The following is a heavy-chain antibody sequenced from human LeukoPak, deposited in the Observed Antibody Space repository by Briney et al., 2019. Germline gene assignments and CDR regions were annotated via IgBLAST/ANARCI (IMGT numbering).Heavy chain of an antibody. V-gene: IGHV3-23*01. J-gene: IGHJ4*02. CDR3: AKESRRNTAMVTDVPFDY. CDR1: GFTFSSYG. D-gene: IGHD5-18*01. CDR2: ISGSGGST. Sequence: PGGSLRLSCAASGFTFSSYGMSWVRQAPGKGLEWVSAISGSGGSTYYADSVKGRFTISRDNSKNTLYLQMNSLRAEDTAVYYCAKESRRNTAMVTDVPFDYWGQGTLVTVSS.